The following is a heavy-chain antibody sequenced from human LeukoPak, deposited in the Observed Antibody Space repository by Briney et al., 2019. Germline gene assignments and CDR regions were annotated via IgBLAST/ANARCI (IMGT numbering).Heavy chain of an antibody. CDR1: GFTFSSYA. D-gene: IGHD3-10*01. V-gene: IGHV3-30*04. CDR3: ARELWFGELSYYYYYGMDV. Sequence: GGSLRLSCAASGFTFSSYAMHWVRQAPGKGLEGVAVISYDGSNKYYADSVKGRFTISRDNSKNTLYLQMNSLRAEDTAVYYCARELWFGELSYYYYYGMDVWGKGTTVTVSS. CDR2: ISYDGSNK. J-gene: IGHJ6*04.